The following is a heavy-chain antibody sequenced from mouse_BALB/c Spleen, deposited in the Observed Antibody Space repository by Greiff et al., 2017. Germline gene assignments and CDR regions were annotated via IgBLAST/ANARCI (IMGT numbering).Heavy chain of an antibody. V-gene: IGHV2-9*02. CDR1: GFSLTSYG. CDR2: IWAGGST. J-gene: IGHJ4*01. Sequence: VQRVESGPGLVAPSQSLSITCTVSGFSLTSYGVHWVRQPPGKGLVWLGVIWAGGSTNYNSALMSSLSFSKDNSKSQVFLKMNSLQTDDTAMYYCARGLLRPFYDMDYWGEGTSVTVSS. CDR3: ARGLLRPFYDMDY. D-gene: IGHD1-2*01.